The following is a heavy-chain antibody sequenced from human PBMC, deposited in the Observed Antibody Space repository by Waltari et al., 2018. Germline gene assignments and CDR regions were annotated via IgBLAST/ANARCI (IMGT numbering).Heavy chain of an antibody. V-gene: IGHV3-53*01. CDR1: GVTVSNNY. Sequence: RLSCVASGVTVSNNYMTWLRQAPGKGLELVSLIYSGGTTYYADSVRGRFTISRDGSKNTVYLQMNSLRAEDTAVYFCARNQVETALGYWGQGTLVTVSS. CDR3: ARNQVETALGY. D-gene: IGHD2-21*02. J-gene: IGHJ4*02. CDR2: IYSGGTT.